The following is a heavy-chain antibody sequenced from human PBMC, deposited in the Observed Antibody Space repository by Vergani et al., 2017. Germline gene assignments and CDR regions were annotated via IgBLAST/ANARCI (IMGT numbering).Heavy chain of an antibody. CDR3: ARDHGPELVGATTSAGY. J-gene: IGHJ4*02. D-gene: IGHD1-26*01. Sequence: VQLVQSGAEVKKPGASVKVSCKASGYTFTGYYMHWVRQAPGQGLEWMGWISVYNGNTKYAQKLQGRVTMTTDTSTNTAHMELRSLRSGDPAVYYCARDHGPELVGATTSAGYWGQGTLVTVSS. CDR2: ISVYNGNT. CDR1: GYTFTGYY. V-gene: IGHV1-18*04.